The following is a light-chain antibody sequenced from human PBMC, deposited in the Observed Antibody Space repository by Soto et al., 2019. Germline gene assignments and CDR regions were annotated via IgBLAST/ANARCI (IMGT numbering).Light chain of an antibody. CDR3: AAWDDRLSGLV. CDR2: RNN. V-gene: IGLV1-47*01. J-gene: IGLJ2*01. CDR1: SSNIGSNY. Sequence: QSVLTQPPSASGTPGQRVTISCSGSSSNIGSNYVYWYHQLPGTAPKLVIYRNNQRPSGVPDRISGSKSGTSASLAISGLRSADEADYYCAAWDDRLSGLVFGRGTKVTVL.